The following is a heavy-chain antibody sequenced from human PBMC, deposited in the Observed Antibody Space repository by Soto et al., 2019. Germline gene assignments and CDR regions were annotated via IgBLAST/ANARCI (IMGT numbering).Heavy chain of an antibody. CDR3: TTVLVHAFDI. CDR1: GYTFTSYA. J-gene: IGHJ3*02. CDR2: INAGNGNT. Sequence: ASVKVSCKASGYTFTSYAMHWVRQAPGQRLEWMGWINAGNGNTKYSQKFQGRVTITRDTSASTAYMELSSLKTEDTAVYYCTTVLVHAFDIWGQGTMVTVSS. D-gene: IGHD2-8*02. V-gene: IGHV1-3*01.